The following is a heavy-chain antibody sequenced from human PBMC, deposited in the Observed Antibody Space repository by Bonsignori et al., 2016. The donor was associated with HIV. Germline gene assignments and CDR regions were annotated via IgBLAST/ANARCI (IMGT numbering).Heavy chain of an antibody. J-gene: IGHJ1*01. CDR2: ISSNGGNT. CDR3: AREPYSSTWQPFLAEYLPH. V-gene: IGHV3-64*01. D-gene: IGHD4-11*01. CDR1: GFAFSNYA. Sequence: GGSLRLSCAASGFAFSNYAMHWVRQAPGKALEYVSAISSNGGNTYYANSVRGRFTISRDNSNNTVYLQMGSLREEDTGIYYCAREPYSSTWQPFLAEYLPHWGRGTPVTVSS.